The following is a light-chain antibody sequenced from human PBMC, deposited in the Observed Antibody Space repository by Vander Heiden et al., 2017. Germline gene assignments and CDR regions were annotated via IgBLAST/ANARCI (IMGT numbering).Light chain of an antibody. V-gene: IGKV1-5*03. CDR2: KAS. Sequence: DIQMTQSPSTLSASVGDRVTITCRASQSISSWLAWYQQKPGKAPKLLIYKASSLESGVPSRFSGSGSGTEFTLTISSLQPDDFATYYCQHDNGSPITFGPGTKVDIK. CDR1: QSISSW. CDR3: QHDNGSPIT. J-gene: IGKJ3*01.